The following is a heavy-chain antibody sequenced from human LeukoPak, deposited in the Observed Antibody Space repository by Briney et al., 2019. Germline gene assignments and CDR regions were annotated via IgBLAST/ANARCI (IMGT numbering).Heavy chain of an antibody. CDR1: GFAFSSYS. V-gene: IGHV3-20*01. CDR3: ARDLDYYYMDV. J-gene: IGHJ6*03. D-gene: IGHD3-16*01. Sequence: GGSLRLSCAASGFAFSSYSMNWVRQAPGKGLEWVSGINWNGGSTGYADSVKGRFTISRDNAKNSLYLQMNGLRAEDTALYHCARDLDYYYMDVWGKGTTVTVSS. CDR2: INWNGGST.